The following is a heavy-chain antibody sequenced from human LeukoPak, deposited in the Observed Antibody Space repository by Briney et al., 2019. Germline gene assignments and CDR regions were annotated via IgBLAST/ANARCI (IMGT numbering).Heavy chain of an antibody. CDR2: IYPGDSDT. D-gene: IGHD5-24*01. V-gene: IGHV5-51*01. CDR3: ARIHKARDHNRFDP. Sequence: GESLQISCKGSGYIFTSYWIVWVRQMAGKGLEWMGIIYPGDSDTRYSPSFQGQVTILADKSISTAYLQWSSLKASDTAMYYCARIHKARDHNRFDPWGQGTLVTVSS. J-gene: IGHJ5*02. CDR1: GYIFTSYW.